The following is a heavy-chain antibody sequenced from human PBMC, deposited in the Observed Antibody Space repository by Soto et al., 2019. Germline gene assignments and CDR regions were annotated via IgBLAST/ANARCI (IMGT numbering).Heavy chain of an antibody. CDR2: IWYDGSNK. Sequence: QVQLVESGGGVVQPGRSLRLSCAASGFTFSSYGMHWVRQAPGKGLEWVAVIWYDGSNKYYADSVKGRFTISRDNSKNTLYLQMNSLRAEDTAVYYCAREVWGGYDIDYWGQGTLVTVSS. CDR1: GFTFSSYG. D-gene: IGHD5-12*01. V-gene: IGHV3-33*01. CDR3: AREVWGGYDIDY. J-gene: IGHJ4*02.